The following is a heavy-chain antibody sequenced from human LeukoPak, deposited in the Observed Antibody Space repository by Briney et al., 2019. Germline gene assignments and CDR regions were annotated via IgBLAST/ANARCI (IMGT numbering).Heavy chain of an antibody. J-gene: IGHJ6*03. D-gene: IGHD2-2*01. CDR2: IYYSGST. CDR3: ARDRYCSSTSCYRDYYYMDV. CDR1: GGSISSGGYY. Sequence: SQTLSLTCTVSGGSISSGGYYWSWIRQHPGKGLEWIGYIYYSGSTYYNPSLKSRVTISVDTSKNQFSLKLSSVTAADTAVYYCARDRYCSSTSCYRDYYYMDVWGKGTTVTVSS. V-gene: IGHV4-31*03.